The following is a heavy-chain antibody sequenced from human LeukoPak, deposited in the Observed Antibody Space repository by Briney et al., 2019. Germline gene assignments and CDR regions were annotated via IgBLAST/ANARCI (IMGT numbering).Heavy chain of an antibody. D-gene: IGHD6-13*01. CDR1: GGSFSGYY. Sequence: ETLSLTCAVYGGSFSGYYWSWIRQPPGKGLEWIGEINHSGSTNYNPSLKSRVTISVDTSKNQFSLKLSSVTAADTAVYYCARMNTLRDSSSWRLFDYWGQGTLVTVSS. V-gene: IGHV4-34*01. CDR2: INHSGST. CDR3: ARMNTLRDSSSWRLFDY. J-gene: IGHJ4*02.